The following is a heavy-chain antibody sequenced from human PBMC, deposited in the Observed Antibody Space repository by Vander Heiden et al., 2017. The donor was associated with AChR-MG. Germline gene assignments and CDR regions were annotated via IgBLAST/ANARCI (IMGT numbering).Heavy chain of an antibody. CDR3: AGYGDYAFAY. D-gene: IGHD4-17*01. V-gene: IGHV3-9*01. J-gene: IGHJ4*02. CDR1: GFTFDDYA. CDR2: ISWNSGSI. Sequence: EVQLVESGGGLVQPGRSLRLSCAASGFTFDDYAMHWVRQAPGKGLEWVSGISWNSGSIGYADSVKGRFTISRDNAKNSLYLQMNSLRAEDTALYYCAGYGDYAFAYWGQGTLVTVSS.